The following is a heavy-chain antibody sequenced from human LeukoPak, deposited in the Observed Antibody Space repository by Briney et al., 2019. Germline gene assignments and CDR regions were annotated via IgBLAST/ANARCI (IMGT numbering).Heavy chain of an antibody. CDR1: GFTVSSNY. Sequence: GGSLRLSCAASGFTVSSNYMSWVRQAPGKGLEWVSVIYSGGSTYYADSVKGRFTISRDNSKNTLYLQMNSLRAEDTAVYYCARDPPRRSSDWYIQKRDYYYYGMDVWGQGTTVTVSS. V-gene: IGHV3-53*01. CDR3: ARDPPRRSSDWYIQKRDYYYYGMDV. J-gene: IGHJ6*02. D-gene: IGHD6-19*01. CDR2: IYSGGST.